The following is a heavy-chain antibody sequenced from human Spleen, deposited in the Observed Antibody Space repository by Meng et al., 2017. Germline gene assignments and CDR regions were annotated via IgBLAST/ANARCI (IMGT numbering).Heavy chain of an antibody. CDR3: ARYYDGTGYYYYFDH. CDR2: ISSSDRDI. D-gene: IGHD3-22*01. Sequence: GGSLRLSCAASGFTFTDYYMSWTRQAPGKGLEWVSYISSSDRDIYYADSVKGRFTISRDNAKKSLYLQMNSLGVEDTAVYYCARYYDGTGYYYYFDHWGQGTLVTVSS. J-gene: IGHJ4*02. V-gene: IGHV3-11*04. CDR1: GFTFTDYY.